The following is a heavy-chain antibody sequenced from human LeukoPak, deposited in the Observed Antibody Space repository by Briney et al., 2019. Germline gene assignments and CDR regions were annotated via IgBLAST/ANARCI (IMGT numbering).Heavy chain of an antibody. D-gene: IGHD5-24*01. J-gene: IGHJ4*02. Sequence: ASVKVSCKASGYTFTSYDINWVRQATGQGLEWMGWMNPNSGNTGYAQKFQGRVTITRNSSISTAYMELSSLRSEDTAVYYCARVKPWDGYNPYYLDYWGQGTLATVSS. CDR3: ARVKPWDGYNPYYLDY. CDR1: GYTFTSYD. CDR2: MNPNSGNT. V-gene: IGHV1-8*03.